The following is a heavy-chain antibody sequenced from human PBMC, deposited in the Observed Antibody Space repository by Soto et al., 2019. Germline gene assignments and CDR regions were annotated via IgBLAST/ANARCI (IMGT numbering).Heavy chain of an antibody. CDR2: IIPIFGTV. Sequence: QVQLLQSGAEVKKPGSSVRVSCEASGGTFRTYAISWVRQAPGQGLEWMGEIIPIFGTVNYAQRFQGRVTITEDESTTSDYMDLRSLRSEDTAVYYCAKGAVAGTPTSYYYYGMDVWGQGTTVTVSS. CDR1: GGTFRTYA. CDR3: AKGAVAGTPTSYYYYGMDV. J-gene: IGHJ6*02. D-gene: IGHD6-19*01. V-gene: IGHV1-69*12.